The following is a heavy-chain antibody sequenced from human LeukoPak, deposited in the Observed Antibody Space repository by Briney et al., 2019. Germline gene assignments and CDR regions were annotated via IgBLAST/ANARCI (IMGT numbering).Heavy chain of an antibody. CDR2: IYYSGST. J-gene: IGHJ5*02. Sequence: SETLSLTRTLSGGSISSSSYYSGWIRQPPGKGLEWIGSIYYSGSTYYNPSLKPPVAISPYQSKNPFSLTLSTVTAAAPAVYYCARMVVVAATADWFDPWGQGTLVTVSS. V-gene: IGHV4-39*01. D-gene: IGHD2-15*01. CDR3: ARMVVVAATADWFDP. CDR1: GGSISSSSYY.